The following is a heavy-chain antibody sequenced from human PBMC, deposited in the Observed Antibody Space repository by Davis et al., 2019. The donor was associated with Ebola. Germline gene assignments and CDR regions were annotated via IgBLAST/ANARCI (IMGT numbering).Heavy chain of an antibody. CDR1: GFTSSSYA. V-gene: IGHV3-21*01. Sequence: GESLKISCAASGFTSSSYAMHWVRQAPGKGLEWVSSISSSSSYIYYADSVKGRFTISRDNAKNSLYLQMNSLRAEDTAVYYCARGQLAARPGYYYGMDVWGQGTTVTVSS. CDR3: ARGQLAARPGYYYGMDV. CDR2: ISSSSSYI. J-gene: IGHJ6*02. D-gene: IGHD6-6*01.